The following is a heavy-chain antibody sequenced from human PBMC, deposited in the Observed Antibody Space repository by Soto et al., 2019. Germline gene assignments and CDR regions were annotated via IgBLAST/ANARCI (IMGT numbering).Heavy chain of an antibody. D-gene: IGHD1-7*01. J-gene: IGHJ4*02. CDR1: GGSTSSDNY. CDR3: ARGLDLWASSIDY. CDR2: IYYSGNT. V-gene: IGHV4-30-4*01. Sequence: SETLSLTCTVSGGSTSSDNYWSWIRQPPGKGLEWIGHIYYSGNTDYNPSLKSRLAISIDTSKNQFSLKLSSVTAADTAVYYCARGLDLWASSIDYWGQGTLVTVSS.